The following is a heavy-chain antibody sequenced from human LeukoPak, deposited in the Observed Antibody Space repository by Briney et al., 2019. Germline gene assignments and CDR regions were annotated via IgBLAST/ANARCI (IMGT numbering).Heavy chain of an antibody. J-gene: IGHJ2*01. D-gene: IGHD6-19*01. V-gene: IGHV3-7*01. CDR2: IKHDGSER. CDR1: GFTFSSYW. CDR3: ARKFTVAGINWYFDL. Sequence: GGSLRLSCAASGFTFSSYWMGWVRLVPGKGLEWVANIKHDGSERYYVDSVKGRFTISRDNAKNSLSLQMDSLRAEDTALYFCARKFTVAGINWYFDLWGRGTLVTVSS.